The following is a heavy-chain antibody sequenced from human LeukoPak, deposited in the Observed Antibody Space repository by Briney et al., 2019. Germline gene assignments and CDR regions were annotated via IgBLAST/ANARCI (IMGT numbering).Heavy chain of an antibody. CDR3: AKGGMGYDSSGYLYFDY. V-gene: IGHV3-23*01. D-gene: IGHD3-22*01. CDR1: GFTFSNYA. J-gene: IGHJ4*02. Sequence: GGSLRLSCAASGFTFSNYAMSWVRQGPGEGLEWAAAISGSGGSTYYADSVKGRFTISRDISKNTLYLQMNSLRAEDTAVYYCAKGGMGYDSSGYLYFDYWGQGTLVTVSS. CDR2: ISGSGGST.